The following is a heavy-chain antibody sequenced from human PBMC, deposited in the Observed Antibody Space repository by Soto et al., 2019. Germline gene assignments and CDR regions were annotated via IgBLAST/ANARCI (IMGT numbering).Heavy chain of an antibody. CDR1: GDSVSSYSAA. D-gene: IGHD3-10*01. CDR2: TYDRSRFFS. J-gene: IGHJ5*02. Sequence: QTLSLTCAISGDSVSSYSAAWNWIRQSPSGGLEWLGRTYDRSRFFSDYAESVKSRIIINPDTSKNQFSLQLKSVTPEDTAVYYCVRDRYSSSGWFDPWGQGTPVTVSS. CDR3: VRDRYSSSGWFDP. V-gene: IGHV6-1*01.